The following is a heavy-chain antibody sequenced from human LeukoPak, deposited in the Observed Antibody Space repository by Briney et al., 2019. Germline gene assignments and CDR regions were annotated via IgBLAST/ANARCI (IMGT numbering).Heavy chain of an antibody. D-gene: IGHD2-21*02. Sequence: GSSVKVSCKASGGTFSSYAISWVRQAPGQGLEWMGGIIPIFGTANYAQKFQGRVTITADESTSTAYMELSSLRSEDTAVYYCARGVQIVVVTARLDYWGQGTLVTVSS. CDR2: IIPIFGTA. V-gene: IGHV1-69*01. CDR1: GGTFSSYA. J-gene: IGHJ4*02. CDR3: ARGVQIVVVTARLDY.